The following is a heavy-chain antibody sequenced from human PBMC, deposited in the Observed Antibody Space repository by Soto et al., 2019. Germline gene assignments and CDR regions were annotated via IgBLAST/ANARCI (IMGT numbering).Heavy chain of an antibody. D-gene: IGHD3-3*01. J-gene: IGHJ5*02. CDR2: INYSGSN. CDR3: ARGLGPRTWSGPYGSWFDP. CDR1: GGPFSGYY. V-gene: IGHV4-34*01. Sequence: SETLSLSCAVYGGPFSGYYWSWIRQPPGKGVEGVGEINYSGSNNYNPSLKSLVTMLVDTFKKKFSLMLSAVTAADTAVYYCARGLGPRTWSGPYGSWFDPWGQGTLVTVSS.